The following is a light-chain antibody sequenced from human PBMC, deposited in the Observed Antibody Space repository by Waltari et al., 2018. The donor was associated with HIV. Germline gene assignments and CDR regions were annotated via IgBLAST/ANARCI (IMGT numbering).Light chain of an antibody. CDR3: SSYTTSSVYAV. V-gene: IGLV2-14*01. Sequence: QSALTQPASVSGSPGPSITISCTGTSSDVGSYNYVSWYQQHPGKAPKLMIYEVSKRPSGVSDRFSGSKSGNTASLTISGLQAEDEADYYCSSYTTSSVYAVFGGGTKLTVL. CDR1: SSDVGSYNY. CDR2: EVS. J-gene: IGLJ2*01.